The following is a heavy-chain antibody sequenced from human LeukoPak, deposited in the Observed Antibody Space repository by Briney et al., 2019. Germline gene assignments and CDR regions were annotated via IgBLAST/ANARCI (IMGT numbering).Heavy chain of an antibody. CDR3: ARDEHGGAVAGTVDY. J-gene: IGHJ4*02. Sequence: AGGSLRLSCAASGFTFSSYSMNWVRQAPGKGLEWVSSISSSSSYIYYADSVKGRFTISRDNAKNSLYLQMNSLRAEDTAVYYCARDEHGGAVAGTVDYWGQGTLVTVSS. CDR2: ISSSSSYI. CDR1: GFTFSSYS. V-gene: IGHV3-21*01. D-gene: IGHD6-19*01.